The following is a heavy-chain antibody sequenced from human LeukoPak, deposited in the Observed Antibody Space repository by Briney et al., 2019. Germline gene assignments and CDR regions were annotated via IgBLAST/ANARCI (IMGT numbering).Heavy chain of an antibody. Sequence: ASVKVSCKASGYTFTSYYMHWVRQAPGQGLEWMGIINPSGGSTSYAQKFQGRVTMTRDTSTSTVYMELSSLRSEDTAVYYCAREGGSSHYDILTLGNYYYYGMDVWGQGTTVTVSS. CDR2: INPSGGST. J-gene: IGHJ6*02. CDR3: AREGGSSHYDILTLGNYYYYGMDV. D-gene: IGHD3-9*01. V-gene: IGHV1-46*01. CDR1: GYTFTSYY.